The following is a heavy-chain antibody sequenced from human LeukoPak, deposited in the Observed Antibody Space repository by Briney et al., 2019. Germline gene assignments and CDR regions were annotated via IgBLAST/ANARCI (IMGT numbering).Heavy chain of an antibody. CDR2: IYYSGST. D-gene: IGHD6-13*01. V-gene: IGHV4-59*01. Sequence: SETLSLTCTVSGGSISSYYWSWIRQPPGKGLEWIGYIYYSGSTNYNPSLKSRVTISVDTSKNQFSLKLSSVTAADTAVYYCARTASSSSWYVNFDYWGQGTLDTVSS. CDR3: ARTASSSSWYVNFDY. CDR1: GGSISSYY. J-gene: IGHJ4*02.